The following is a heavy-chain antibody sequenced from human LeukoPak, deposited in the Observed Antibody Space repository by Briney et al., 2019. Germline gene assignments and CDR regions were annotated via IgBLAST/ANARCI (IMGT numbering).Heavy chain of an antibody. D-gene: IGHD3-3*01. CDR1: GYSISSGYY. Sequence: SETLSLTCTVSGYSISSGYYWGWIRQPPGKGLEWIGSIYHSGSTYYNPSLKSRVTISVDMSKNQFSLKLSSVTAADTAVYYCARGVELLEWLPGGNWFDPWGQGTLVTVSS. CDR2: IYHSGST. J-gene: IGHJ5*02. CDR3: ARGVELLEWLPGGNWFDP. V-gene: IGHV4-38-2*02.